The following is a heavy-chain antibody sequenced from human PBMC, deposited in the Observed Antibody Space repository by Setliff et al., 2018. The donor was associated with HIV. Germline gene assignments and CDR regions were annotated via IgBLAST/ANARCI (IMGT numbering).Heavy chain of an antibody. J-gene: IGHJ2*01. CDR1: GGTFSSYA. CDR3: ASAPPDIVATNDYWYFDV. V-gene: IGHV1-69*13. Sequence: SVKVSCKASGGTFSSYAITWVRQAPGQGLEWMGWINVYNGNTKYAKKFQGRVTLTADESTSTAYMELSGLKSEDTALYYCASAPPDIVATNDYWYFDVWGRGTLVTVSS. D-gene: IGHD5-12*01. CDR2: INVYNGNT.